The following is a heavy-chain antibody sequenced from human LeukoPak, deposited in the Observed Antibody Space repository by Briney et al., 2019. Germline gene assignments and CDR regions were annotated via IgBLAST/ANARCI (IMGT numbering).Heavy chain of an antibody. CDR3: ATRGLRFRFGEGPPSDP. Sequence: GGSLRLSCAASGFTFSSYAMSWVRQAPGKGLEWVSAISGSGGSTYYADSVKGRFTISRDNSKNTLYLQMNSLRAEDTAMYYCATRGLRFRFGEGPPSDPWGQGTLVTVSS. CDR1: GFTFSSYA. V-gene: IGHV3-23*01. CDR2: ISGSGGST. D-gene: IGHD3-16*01. J-gene: IGHJ5*02.